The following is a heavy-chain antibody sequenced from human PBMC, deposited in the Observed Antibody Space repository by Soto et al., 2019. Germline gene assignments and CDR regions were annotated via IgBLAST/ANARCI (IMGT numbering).Heavy chain of an antibody. CDR2: ISATGGTT. CDR1: GFTFSTYA. V-gene: IGHV3-23*01. CDR3: VKKGTTVTTRSDY. D-gene: IGHD4-17*01. Sequence: GGSLRLSCAASGFTFSTYAMSWVRQAPVKGLEWVSVISATGGTTDYADSVKGRFTISRDNSKKTVYLQMNSLRAEDTAVYYCVKKGTTVTTRSDYWGQGTLVTVSS. J-gene: IGHJ4*02.